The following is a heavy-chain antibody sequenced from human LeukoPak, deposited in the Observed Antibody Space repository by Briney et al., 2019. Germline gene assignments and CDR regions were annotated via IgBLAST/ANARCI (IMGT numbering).Heavy chain of an antibody. CDR1: GFTFSSYA. D-gene: IGHD6-13*01. Sequence: PGGSLRPSCAASGFTFSSYAMSWVRQAPGKGLEWVSGISSSGGNTYYADSVKGRFTISKDNSKNTVYLQMSSLRVDDTAVYYCAKAASSSWPSYYYGMDVWGQGTTVTVSS. CDR3: AKAASSSWPSYYYGMDV. CDR2: ISSSGGNT. V-gene: IGHV3-23*01. J-gene: IGHJ6*02.